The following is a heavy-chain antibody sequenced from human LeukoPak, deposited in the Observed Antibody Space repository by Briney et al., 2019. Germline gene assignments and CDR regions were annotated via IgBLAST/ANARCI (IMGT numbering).Heavy chain of an antibody. V-gene: IGHV3-33*06. CDR3: AKAPSDYGDYYLLGFGMDV. D-gene: IGHD4-17*01. CDR2: IWYDGTKE. J-gene: IGHJ6*02. Sequence: GRSLRLSCAASGFTFSTYGMHWVRQAPGKGLEWVAVIWYDGTKEYYGDSVKGRFTIFRDNYKNTLYLQMNSLRAEDTAVYYCAKAPSDYGDYYLLGFGMDVWGQGTTVTVSS. CDR1: GFTFSTYG.